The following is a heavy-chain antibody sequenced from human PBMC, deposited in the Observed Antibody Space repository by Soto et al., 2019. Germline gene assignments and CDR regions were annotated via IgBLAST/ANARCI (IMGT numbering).Heavy chain of an antibody. D-gene: IGHD3-3*01. J-gene: IGHJ4*02. V-gene: IGHV3-74*01. CDR3: AKGDSYYDFCVRN. CDR2: INSDGSST. CDR1: GFTFSSYW. Sequence: GGSLRLSCAASGFTFSSYWMHWVRQAPGKGLVWVSRINSDGSSTSYADSVKGRFTISRDNAKNTLSLQMNSLRTDDTAIYYCAKGDSYYDFCVRNWGQGTLVTVSS.